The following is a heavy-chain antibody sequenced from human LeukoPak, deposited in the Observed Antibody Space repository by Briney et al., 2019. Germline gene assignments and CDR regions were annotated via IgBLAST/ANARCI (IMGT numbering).Heavy chain of an antibody. CDR3: ARDSSWTKDYYCYMDV. CDR2: IGDSGGTI. J-gene: IGHJ6*03. D-gene: IGHD6-13*01. Sequence: GGSLRLSCAASGFTFSSFEMNWVRQAPGKGLEWVSYIGDSGGTIYYADSVKGRFTLSRDNAKNSLYLQMNSLRAEDTAVYYCARDSSWTKDYYCYMDVWGKGTTVTVSS. V-gene: IGHV3-48*03. CDR1: GFTFSSFE.